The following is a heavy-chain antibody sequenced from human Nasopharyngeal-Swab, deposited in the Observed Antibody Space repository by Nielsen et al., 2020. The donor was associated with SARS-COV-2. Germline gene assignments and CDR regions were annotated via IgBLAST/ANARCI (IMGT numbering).Heavy chain of an antibody. J-gene: IGHJ4*02. CDR3: AKGIAAAGSRCLDY. Sequence: SLKISCAASGFTFENYAMHWVRQPPGKGLEWVSGITWNSGNKGYADSVKGRFTISRDNAKNSLYLQMNSLRSEDTALYYCAKGIAAAGSRCLDYWGQGTLVTVSS. V-gene: IGHV3-9*01. CDR2: ITWNSGNK. CDR1: GFTFENYA. D-gene: IGHD6-13*01.